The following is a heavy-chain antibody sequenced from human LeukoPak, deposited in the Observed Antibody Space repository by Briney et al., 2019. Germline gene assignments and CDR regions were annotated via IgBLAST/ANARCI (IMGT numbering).Heavy chain of an antibody. CDR1: GYTFTSYD. Sequence: ASVKVSCKASGYTFTSYDINWVRQATGQGLEWMGWMNPNSGNTGYAQKFQGRVTMTRNTSISTAYMELSSLRSEDTAVYYCARGLNCDFWSGYLRWFDPWGQGTLVTVSS. CDR2: MNPNSGNT. V-gene: IGHV1-8*01. D-gene: IGHD3-3*01. CDR3: ARGLNCDFWSGYLRWFDP. J-gene: IGHJ5*02.